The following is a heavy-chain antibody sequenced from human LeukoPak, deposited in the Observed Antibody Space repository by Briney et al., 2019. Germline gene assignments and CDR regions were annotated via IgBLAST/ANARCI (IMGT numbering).Heavy chain of an antibody. Sequence: PGGSLRLSCAASGLTFTDFWMNWVRLAPGRGLEWLANIKPDGNEKYYVDSVKGRFAISRDNAKNEVYLEMNSLRVEDTAVYYCTRDLEYWGQGVLVTVSS. CDR3: TRDLEY. CDR1: GLTFTDFW. CDR2: IKPDGNEK. J-gene: IGHJ4*02. V-gene: IGHV3-7*01.